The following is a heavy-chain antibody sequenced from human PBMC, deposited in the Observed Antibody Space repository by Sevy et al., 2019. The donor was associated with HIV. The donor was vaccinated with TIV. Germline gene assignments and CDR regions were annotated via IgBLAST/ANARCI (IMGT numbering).Heavy chain of an antibody. D-gene: IGHD2-2*01. V-gene: IGHV3-9*01. CDR3: AKDLGVVPAAYRYYGMDV. CDR1: GFTFDDYA. CDR2: ISWNSGSI. Sequence: GGSLRLSCAASGFTFDDYAMHWVRQAPGKGLEWVSGISWNSGSIGYADSVKGRFTISRDNAKNSLYLQMNSLRAEDTALYYCAKDLGVVPAAYRYYGMDVWGQGTTVTVSS. J-gene: IGHJ6*02.